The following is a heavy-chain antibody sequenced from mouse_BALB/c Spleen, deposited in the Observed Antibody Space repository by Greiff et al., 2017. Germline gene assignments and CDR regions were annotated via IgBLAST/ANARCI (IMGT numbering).Heavy chain of an antibody. CDR1: GFTFSSFG. D-gene: IGHD3-1*01. CDR2: ISSGSSTI. V-gene: IGHV5-17*02. CDR3: ASIQLGLHAMDY. J-gene: IGHJ4*01. Sequence: DVKLVESGGGLVQPGGSRKLSCAASGFTFSSFGMHWVRQAPEKGLEWVAYISSGSSTIYYADTVKGRFTISRDNPKNTLFLQMTSLRSEDTAMYYCASIQLGLHAMDYWGQGTSVTVSS.